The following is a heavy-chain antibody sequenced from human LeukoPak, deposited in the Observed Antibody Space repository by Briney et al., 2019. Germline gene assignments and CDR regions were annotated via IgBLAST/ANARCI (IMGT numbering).Heavy chain of an antibody. V-gene: IGHV4-34*01. CDR1: GGSFSGYY. CDR3: ATLASDFWSGYPDDY. Sequence: PSETLSLTCAVYGGSFSGYYWSWIRQPPGKGLEWIGSIYYSGSTYYNPSLKSRVTISVDTSKNQFSLKLSSVTAADTAVYYCATLASDFWSGYPDDYWGQGTLVTVSS. CDR2: IYYSGST. D-gene: IGHD3-3*01. J-gene: IGHJ4*02.